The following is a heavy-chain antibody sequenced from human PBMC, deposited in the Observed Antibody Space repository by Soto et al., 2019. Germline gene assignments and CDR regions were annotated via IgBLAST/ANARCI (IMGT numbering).Heavy chain of an antibody. J-gene: IGHJ6*02. Sequence: QVQLVQSGAEVKKPGASVKVSCKSSGYPFTHYGITWIRQAPGQGLEWMGWISPFNGNTNYGQTLQGRVTLTTDTSTSTVYMVLRSLRSDDTAVYYCARDQSFDRSYYYGIDFWGQGTTVTISS. D-gene: IGHD3-22*01. V-gene: IGHV1-18*01. CDR3: ARDQSFDRSYYYGIDF. CDR2: ISPFNGNT. CDR1: GYPFTHYG.